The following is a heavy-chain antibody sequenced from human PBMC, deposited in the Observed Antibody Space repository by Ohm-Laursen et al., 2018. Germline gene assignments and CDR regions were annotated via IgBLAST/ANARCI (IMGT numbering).Heavy chain of an antibody. V-gene: IGHV1-8*01. CDR1: GYTFINYD. CDR3: ARGRLSGTRRALDI. D-gene: IGHD1-7*01. Sequence: GASVKVSCKTSGYTFINYDIHWVRQASGQGLEWMGWMNPKSGDTGYAHKFQGRVTMARNASISTANMEMSGLRSEDTAVYYCARGRLSGTRRALDIWGQGTMVTVSS. J-gene: IGHJ3*02. CDR2: MNPKSGDT.